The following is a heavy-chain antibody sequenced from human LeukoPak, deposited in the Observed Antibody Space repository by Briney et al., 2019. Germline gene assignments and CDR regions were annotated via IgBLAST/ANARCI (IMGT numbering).Heavy chain of an antibody. CDR2: INPNSGGT. D-gene: IGHD6-19*01. J-gene: IGHJ4*02. Sequence: ASVKVSCKASGYTFTGYYMHWVRQAPGQGLEWMGWINPNSGGTNYAQKFQGRVTMTRDTSISTAYMELSRLRSDDTAVYYCARGQSSGWYVSFLLDYWGQGTLVTVSS. CDR1: GYTFTGYY. V-gene: IGHV1-2*02. CDR3: ARGQSSGWYVSFLLDY.